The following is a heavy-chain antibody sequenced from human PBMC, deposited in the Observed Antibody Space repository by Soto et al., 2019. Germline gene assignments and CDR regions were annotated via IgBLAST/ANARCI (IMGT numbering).Heavy chain of an antibody. CDR2: IFSSGGT. D-gene: IGHD3-9*01. Sequence: QVQLQESGPGLVKPSQTLSLTCTVSGGSISSGGYYWSWIRQHPGKGLESIGYIFSSGGTYYNPSLKSRVTISVDTAKNQLSLRLRSVSAADTALYYCARLWTGYDNDRPTSFDYWGQGTLVTVSS. V-gene: IGHV4-31*03. CDR1: GGSISSGGYY. CDR3: ARLWTGYDNDRPTSFDY. J-gene: IGHJ4*02.